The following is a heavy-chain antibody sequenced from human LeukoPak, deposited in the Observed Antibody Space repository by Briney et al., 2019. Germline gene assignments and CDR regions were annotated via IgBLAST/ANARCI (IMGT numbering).Heavy chain of an antibody. Sequence: SVKVSCKASGGTFISYAISWVRQAPGQGLEWMGGIIPIFGTANYAQKFQGRVTITADESTSTAYMELSSLRSEDTAVYYCARGDGFHDAFDIWGQGTMVTISS. CDR2: IIPIFGTA. CDR3: ARGDGFHDAFDI. D-gene: IGHD5-24*01. V-gene: IGHV1-69*01. J-gene: IGHJ3*02. CDR1: GGTFISYA.